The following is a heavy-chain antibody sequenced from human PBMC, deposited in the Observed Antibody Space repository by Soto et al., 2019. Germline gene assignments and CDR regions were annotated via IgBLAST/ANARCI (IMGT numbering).Heavy chain of an antibody. Sequence: QVHLVQSGAEVKKPGSSVKVSCKASGGNFRSESINWVRQAPGQGLEWMGGIIPFFGTSDYAQKFQGRLTITADGSTTTAYMELSSLRSQDTAVYYCARGPEFGGNSDAYDIWGQGTMVIVSS. CDR1: GGNFRSES. CDR3: ARGPEFGGNSDAYDI. CDR2: IIPFFGTS. J-gene: IGHJ3*02. D-gene: IGHD2-21*02. V-gene: IGHV1-69*12.